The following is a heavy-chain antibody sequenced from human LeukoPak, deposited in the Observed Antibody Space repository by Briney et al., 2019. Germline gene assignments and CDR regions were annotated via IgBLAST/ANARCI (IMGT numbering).Heavy chain of an antibody. CDR2: ISGSGGST. Sequence: PGGSLRLSCAASGFTFSSYAMSWVRQAPGKGLEWVSAISGSGGSTYYADSVKGRFTISRDNPKNTLYLQMNSLRAEDTAVYYCAKGVLLIGIFDYWGQGTLVTVSS. V-gene: IGHV3-23*01. CDR1: GFTFSSYA. J-gene: IGHJ4*02. D-gene: IGHD2-15*01. CDR3: AKGVLLIGIFDY.